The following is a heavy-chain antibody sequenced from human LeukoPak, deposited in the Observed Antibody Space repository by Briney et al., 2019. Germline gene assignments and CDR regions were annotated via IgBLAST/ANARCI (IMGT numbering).Heavy chain of an antibody. CDR2: ISYDGSNK. CDR1: GFTFSSYA. CDR3: ARAVSSGWYDFDY. Sequence: GRSLRLSCAASGFTFSSYAMHWVRQAPGKGLEWVAVISYDGSNKYYAGSVKGRFTISRDNSKNTLYLQMNSLRAEDTAVYYCARAVSSGWYDFDYWGQGTLVTVSS. V-gene: IGHV3-30*04. D-gene: IGHD6-19*01. J-gene: IGHJ4*02.